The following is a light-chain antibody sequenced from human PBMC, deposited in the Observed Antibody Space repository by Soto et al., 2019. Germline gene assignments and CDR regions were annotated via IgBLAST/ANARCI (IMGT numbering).Light chain of an antibody. J-gene: IGKJ4*01. V-gene: IGKV3-20*01. CDR3: QQYGTSPVT. CDR1: QSVSSTY. Sequence: ETVLTQSPGTLSLSPGERATLSCRASQSVSSTYLAWYQQKPGQAPRLLIYGASSRATGIPDRFSGSGSGTDFTLTISRLEPEDFAVYYCQQYGTSPVTFGGGTKLDIK. CDR2: GAS.